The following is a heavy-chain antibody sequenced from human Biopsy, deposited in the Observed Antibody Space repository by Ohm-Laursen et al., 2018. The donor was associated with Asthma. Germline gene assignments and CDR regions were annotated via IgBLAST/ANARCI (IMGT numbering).Heavy chain of an antibody. J-gene: IGHJ4*02. CDR1: GFTFSSYG. Sequence: SLRLSCAASGFTFSSYGMHWVRQAPGKGLEWVAVISYDGSNKYYADSVKGRFTISRDNSKNTLYLQMNSLRAEDTAVYYCASQSSGPDFWSGYYYLDYWGQGALVTVSS. CDR3: ASQSSGPDFWSGYYYLDY. D-gene: IGHD3-3*01. CDR2: ISYDGSNK. V-gene: IGHV3-30*03.